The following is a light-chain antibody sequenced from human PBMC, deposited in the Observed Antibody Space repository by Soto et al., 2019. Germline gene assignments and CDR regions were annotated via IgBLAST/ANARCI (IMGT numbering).Light chain of an antibody. CDR2: GAY. V-gene: IGKV3-15*01. CDR1: QSISTN. J-gene: IGKJ4*01. CDR3: QHYNNWPPLT. Sequence: EIVMTQSPATLSVSPGERAALSCRASQSISTNLAWYQQKPGQAPRLLIYGAYTRATGIPARFSGSGSGTEFTLTISSLQSEDFAVYYCQHYNNWPPLTFGGGTKVEIK.